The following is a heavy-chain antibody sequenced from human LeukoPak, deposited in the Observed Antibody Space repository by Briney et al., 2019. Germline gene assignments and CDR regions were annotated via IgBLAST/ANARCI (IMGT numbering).Heavy chain of an antibody. CDR2: IYPADSDT. Sequence: GESLKISFKGSGYNFASHWIGWVRQMPGKGLEWMGIIYPADSDTRYSPSFEGQVTISADKSISTAYLQWNSLKASDTAMYYCARRDFGGNSHFDYWAQGTLVTVSS. J-gene: IGHJ4*02. D-gene: IGHD4-23*01. CDR1: GYNFASHW. V-gene: IGHV5-51*01. CDR3: ARRDFGGNSHFDY.